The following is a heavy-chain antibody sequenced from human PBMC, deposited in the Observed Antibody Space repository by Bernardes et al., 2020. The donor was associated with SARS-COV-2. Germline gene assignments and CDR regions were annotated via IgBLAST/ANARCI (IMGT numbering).Heavy chain of an antibody. Sequence: GGSLRLSCAASGFTFSNYGMNWVRQAPGKGLQWVAVLSHGGSTEYYADSVKGRLTSSRDNSKNTLYHQINNLRSEHTAVYYCTKSSDGSGWWDLDSWGQGTQVTVSS. CDR3: TKSSDGSGWWDLDS. D-gene: IGHD6-19*01. CDR2: LSHGGSTE. V-gene: IGHV3-30*18. CDR1: GFTFSNYG. J-gene: IGHJ4*02.